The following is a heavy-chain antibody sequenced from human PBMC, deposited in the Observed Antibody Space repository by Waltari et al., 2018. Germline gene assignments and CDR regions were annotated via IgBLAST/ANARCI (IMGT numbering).Heavy chain of an antibody. D-gene: IGHD6-25*01. V-gene: IGHV1-69*01. CDR1: GGTFSSYA. J-gene: IGHJ2*01. Sequence: QVQLVQSGAEVKKPGSSVKVSCKASGGTFSSYAISWVRQAPGQGLEWMGGGTPIFGTANYAQKCQGRGTITADESTSTAYRELSSLRSEDTAVYYCARGAGKRPGYFDLWGRGTLVTVS. CDR2: GTPIFGTA. CDR3: ARGAGKRPGYFDL.